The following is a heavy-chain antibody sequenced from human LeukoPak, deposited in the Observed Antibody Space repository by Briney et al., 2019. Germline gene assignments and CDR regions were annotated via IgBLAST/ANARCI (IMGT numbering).Heavy chain of an antibody. CDR1: GGSFSGYY. D-gene: IGHD3-10*01. V-gene: IGHV4-34*01. J-gene: IGHJ4*02. CDR2: INHSGST. Sequence: PSETLSLTCAVYGGSFSGYYWSWIRQPPGKGLEWIGEINHSGSTNYNPSLKSRVTISVDTSKNQFSLKLSSVTAADTAVYYCARGLGFYYGSGSYPFDYWGQRTLVTVSS. CDR3: ARGLGFYYGSGSYPFDY.